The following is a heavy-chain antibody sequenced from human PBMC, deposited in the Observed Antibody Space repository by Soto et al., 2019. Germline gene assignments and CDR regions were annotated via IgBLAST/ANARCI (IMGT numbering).Heavy chain of an antibody. D-gene: IGHD3-9*01. CDR1: GYTFTSYA. J-gene: IGHJ4*02. CDR3: ARGILTGYSPAYSDY. V-gene: IGHV1-3*01. CDR2: INAGNGNT. Sequence: RASVKVSCKASGYTFTSYAMHWVRQAPGQRLEWMGWINAGNGNTKYSQKFQGRVTITRDTSASTAYMELSSLRSEDTAVYYCARGILTGYSPAYSDYWGQGTLVTVPQ.